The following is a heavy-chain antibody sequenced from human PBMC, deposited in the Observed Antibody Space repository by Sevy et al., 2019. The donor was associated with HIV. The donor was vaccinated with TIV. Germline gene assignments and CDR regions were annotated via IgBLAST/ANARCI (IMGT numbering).Heavy chain of an antibody. D-gene: IGHD2-2*01. CDR3: ARGAVVIGTAATPVLDF. Sequence: SETLSLTCSVSDDSINSYYWSWIRQPPGKGLEWIGYIYNNIGSTSYNPSLTSQFTISVDTSKNQFSLKLASVTAADTAVYYCARGAVVIGTAATPVLDFWGQGSLVTVSS. CDR1: DDSINSYY. V-gene: IGHV4-59*08. CDR2: IYNNIGST. J-gene: IGHJ4*02.